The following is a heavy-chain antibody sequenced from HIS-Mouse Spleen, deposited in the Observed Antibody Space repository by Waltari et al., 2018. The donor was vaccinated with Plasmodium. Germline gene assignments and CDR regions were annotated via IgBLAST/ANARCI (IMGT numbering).Heavy chain of an antibody. CDR2: IYPGDSDT. D-gene: IGHD6-19*01. V-gene: IGHV5-51*01. CDR3: ARQARIAVAGTRSGAFDI. J-gene: IGHJ3*02. CDR1: GYSFTSYW. Sequence: EVQLVQSGAEVKKPGESLKISCKGSGYSFTSYWIGWVRQMPGKGLGWMGIIYPGDSDTRYSPSFQGQVTISADKSISTAYLQWSSLKASDTAMYYCARQARIAVAGTRSGAFDIWGQGTMVTVSS.